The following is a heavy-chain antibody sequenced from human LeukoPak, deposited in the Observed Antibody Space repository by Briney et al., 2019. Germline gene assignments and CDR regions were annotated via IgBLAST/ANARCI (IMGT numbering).Heavy chain of an antibody. J-gene: IGHJ4*02. CDR3: ASNKRVPYCSSTSCYTYAGPYYFDY. V-gene: IGHV4-39*07. D-gene: IGHD2-2*02. Sequence: KASETLSLTCTVSGGSISSSRYYWGWIRQPPGKGLEWIGSIYYSGSTYYNPSLKSRVTISVDTSKNQFSLKLSSVTAADTAVYYCASNKRVPYCSSTSCYTYAGPYYFDYWGQGTLVTVSS. CDR1: GGSISSSRYY. CDR2: IYYSGST.